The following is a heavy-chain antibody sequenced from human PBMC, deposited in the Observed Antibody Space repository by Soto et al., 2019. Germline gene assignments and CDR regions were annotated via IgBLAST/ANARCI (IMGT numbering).Heavy chain of an antibody. Sequence: QLQLQESGPGLVKPSETLSLTCTVSGGSISSSSYYWGWIRQPPGKGLEWIGSIYYSGSTYYNPSLKSRVTISVDTSKNQFSLKLSSVTAADTAVYYCARLADTAMALIDYWGQGTLVTVSS. CDR1: GGSISSSSYY. CDR3: ARLADTAMALIDY. J-gene: IGHJ4*02. D-gene: IGHD5-18*01. V-gene: IGHV4-39*01. CDR2: IYYSGST.